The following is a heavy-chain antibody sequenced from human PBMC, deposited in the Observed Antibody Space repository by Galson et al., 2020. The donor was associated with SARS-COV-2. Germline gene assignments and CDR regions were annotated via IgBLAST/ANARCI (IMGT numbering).Heavy chain of an antibody. D-gene: IGHD1-26*01. Sequence: QAGGSLRLSCAASGFTFSSYGMHWVRQAPGKGLEWVAVIWYDGSNKYYADSVKGRFTISRDNSKNRLYLQMNSLRAEDTAVYYCARDLVGATYFDYWGQGTLVTVSS. J-gene: IGHJ4*02. CDR1: GFTFSSYG. V-gene: IGHV3-33*01. CDR2: IWYDGSNK. CDR3: ARDLVGATYFDY.